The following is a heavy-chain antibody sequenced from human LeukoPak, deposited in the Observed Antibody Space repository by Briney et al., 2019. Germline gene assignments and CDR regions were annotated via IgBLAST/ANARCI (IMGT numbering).Heavy chain of an antibody. CDR3: AAFDSSGGNWFDP. CDR2: IYYSGST. V-gene: IGHV4-39*01. J-gene: IGHJ5*02. Sequence: SETLSLTCTVSGVSISSSSYYWGWIRQPPGKGLEWIGSIYYSGSTYYNPSLKSRVTISVDTSKNQFSLKLSSVTAADTAVYYCAAFDSSGGNWFDPWGQGTLVTVSS. D-gene: IGHD3-22*01. CDR1: GVSISSSSYY.